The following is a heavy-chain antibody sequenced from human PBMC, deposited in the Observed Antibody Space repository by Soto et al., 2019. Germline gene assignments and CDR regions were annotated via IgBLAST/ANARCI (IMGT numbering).Heavy chain of an antibody. CDR1: GFSFSKYG. CDR2: ISYDGSET. D-gene: IGHD6-19*01. Sequence: QVALVESGGGVVRPGRSLRLSCGASGFSFSKYGMHWVRQAPGEGLEWLSLISYDGSETWYAESVKGRFTISRDNSKNTLYLQMNSLRGDDTAVYFCAKGYEVSPPVASAWYSNYFSGVDVWGRGTTVTVSS. J-gene: IGHJ6*02. V-gene: IGHV3-30*18. CDR3: AKGYEVSPPVASAWYSNYFSGVDV.